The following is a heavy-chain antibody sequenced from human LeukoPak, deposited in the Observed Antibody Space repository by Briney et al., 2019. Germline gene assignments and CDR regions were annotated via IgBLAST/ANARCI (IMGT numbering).Heavy chain of an antibody. CDR3: ARGRLGYYYDSSGYYHNWFDP. D-gene: IGHD3-22*01. Sequence: GGSLRLSCAASGFTFSSYWMSWVRQAPGKGLEWVANIKQDGSEKYYVDSVKGRFTISRDNAKNSLYLQMNSLRAEDTAVYYCARGRLGYYYDSSGYYHNWFDPWGQETLVTVSS. J-gene: IGHJ5*02. V-gene: IGHV3-7*01. CDR2: IKQDGSEK. CDR1: GFTFSSYW.